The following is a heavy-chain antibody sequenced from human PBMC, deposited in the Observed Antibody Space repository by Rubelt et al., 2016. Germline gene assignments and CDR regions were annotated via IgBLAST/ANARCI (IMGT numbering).Heavy chain of an antibody. CDR1: GGSFSGCY. Sequence: QVQLQQWGAGLLKPSETLSLSCAVYGGSFSGCYWSWIRPPPGTGLEWIGEIHHSGSTNYNTSLKSRVTISLDTSKNQFSRKLGSGPAAATALYYWARLGPGSTSHAFDIWGQGTMVTVSS. CDR2: IHHSGST. CDR3: ARLGPGSTSHAFDI. D-gene: IGHD3-10*01. V-gene: IGHV4-34*01. J-gene: IGHJ3*02.